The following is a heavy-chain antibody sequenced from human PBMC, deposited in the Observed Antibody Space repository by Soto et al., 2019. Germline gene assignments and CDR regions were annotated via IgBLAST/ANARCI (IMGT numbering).Heavy chain of an antibody. Sequence: QVQLVESGGGVVQPGMSLRLSCAVSGFTFSSYSLHWVRQAPGKGLEWVAVMSYDESTEHYADSVKGRFTISRDNFKNTVYLQMNSLRLDDTAVYYCARVSYPRRLLLPYFDFWGQGTLVTVSS. V-gene: IGHV3-30-3*01. CDR2: MSYDESTE. D-gene: IGHD3-10*01. J-gene: IGHJ4*02. CDR1: GFTFSSYS. CDR3: ARVSYPRRLLLPYFDF.